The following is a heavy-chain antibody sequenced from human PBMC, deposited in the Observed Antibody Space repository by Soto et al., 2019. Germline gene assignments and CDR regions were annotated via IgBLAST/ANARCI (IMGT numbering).Heavy chain of an antibody. Sequence: GGSLRLSCAASGFTFSSYGMHWVRQAPGKGLEWVAVISYDGVNKYYADSVKGRFTISRDNSKNTLYLQMSSLRAEDTAVYYCAKRGLTYGLDYWGQGTLGTVSS. CDR2: ISYDGVNK. V-gene: IGHV3-30*18. CDR3: AKRGLTYGLDY. J-gene: IGHJ4*02. D-gene: IGHD3-10*01. CDR1: GFTFSSYG.